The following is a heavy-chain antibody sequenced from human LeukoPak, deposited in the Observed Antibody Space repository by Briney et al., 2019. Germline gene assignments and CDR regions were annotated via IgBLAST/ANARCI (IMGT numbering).Heavy chain of an antibody. V-gene: IGHV1-3*02. CDR2: SNAGNGNT. CDR3: AAVAPYYYYMDV. CDR1: GYTLTTFA. Sequence: ASVKVSCKASGYTLTTFAMHWGRQAPGQRLEWMGWSNAGNGNTKYSQEFQGRVTITRDTSASTAYMELSSLRSEDMAVYYCAAVAPYYYYMDVWGKGTTVTVSS. D-gene: IGHD6-19*01. J-gene: IGHJ6*03.